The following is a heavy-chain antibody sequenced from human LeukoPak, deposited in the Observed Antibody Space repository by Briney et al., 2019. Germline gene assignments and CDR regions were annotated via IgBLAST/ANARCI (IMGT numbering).Heavy chain of an antibody. CDR1: GGTFSSYA. J-gene: IGHJ5*02. V-gene: IGHV1-69*05. CDR3: ARAEMPPAAPYNWFDP. CDR2: IIPIFGTA. D-gene: IGHD2-2*01. Sequence: ASVKVSCKASGGTFSSYAISWVRQAPGQGLEWMGGIIPIFGTANYAQKFQGRVTITTDESTSTAYMELSSLRSEDTAVYYCARAEMPPAAPYNWFDPWGQGTLVTVSS.